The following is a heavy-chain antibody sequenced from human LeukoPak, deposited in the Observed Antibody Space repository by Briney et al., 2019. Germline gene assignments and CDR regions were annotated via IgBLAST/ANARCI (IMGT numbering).Heavy chain of an antibody. CDR3: AKDTVKVTTIRRVPHYMDV. D-gene: IGHD5-12*01. J-gene: IGHJ6*03. Sequence: PGGTLRLSCAASGFTFSSYGISWVRQAPGKGLEWVSAISGSGGSTYYADSVKGRFTISRDNSKNTLYLQMNSLRAEDTPVYYCAKDTVKVTTIRRVPHYMDVWGKGTTVTISS. CDR2: ISGSGGST. V-gene: IGHV3-23*01. CDR1: GFTFSSYG.